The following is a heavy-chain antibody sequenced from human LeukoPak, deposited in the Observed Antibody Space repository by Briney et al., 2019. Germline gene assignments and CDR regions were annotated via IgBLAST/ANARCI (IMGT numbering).Heavy chain of an antibody. J-gene: IGHJ4*02. V-gene: IGHV4-4*02. CDR2: MYLSGTT. CDR1: GDSINSLDL. Sequence: SGTLSLTCTVSGDSINSLDLWSWVRQPPGKGLEWIGEMYLSGTTHSNPSVKSRVTISVDKSKNQFSLKLSSVTAADTAVYYCARRRGRHFDYWGQGTLVTVSS. CDR3: ARRRGRHFDY. D-gene: IGHD1-26*01.